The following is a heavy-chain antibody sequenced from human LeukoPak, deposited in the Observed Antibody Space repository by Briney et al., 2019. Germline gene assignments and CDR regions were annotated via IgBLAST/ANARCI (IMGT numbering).Heavy chain of an antibody. D-gene: IGHD2-2*01. CDR3: AVPAAGSYYFDY. Sequence: ASVKVSCKASGGTFSSYAISWVRQAPGQGLEWMGRIIPILGIANYAQKFQGRVTITADKSTSTAYMELSSLRSEDTAVYYCAVPAAGSYYFDYSGQGTLVTVSS. CDR1: GGTFSSYA. V-gene: IGHV1-69*04. J-gene: IGHJ4*02. CDR2: IIPILGIA.